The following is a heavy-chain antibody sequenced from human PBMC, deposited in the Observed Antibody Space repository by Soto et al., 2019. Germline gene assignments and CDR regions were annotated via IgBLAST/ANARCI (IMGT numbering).Heavy chain of an antibody. D-gene: IGHD4-17*01. J-gene: IGHJ4*02. V-gene: IGHV3-23*01. CDR2: VSGTGGSA. Sequence: DGSLRLSCAASGFTFSGYAMTLVRKSPGRWLEWVSGVSGTGGSAYYGDSVKGRVTISRDKSTNTLYLHMNSLRAEDTAVYYCARGSAYSDYDLEYWGQGTLVTVSS. CDR1: GFTFSGYA. CDR3: ARGSAYSDYDLEY.